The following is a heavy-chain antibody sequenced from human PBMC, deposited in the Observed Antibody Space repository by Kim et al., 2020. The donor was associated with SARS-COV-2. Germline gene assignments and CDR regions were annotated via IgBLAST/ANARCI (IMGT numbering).Heavy chain of an antibody. V-gene: IGHV1-46*01. Sequence: ASVKVSCKASGYTFTSYYMHWVRQAPGQGLEWMGIINPSGGSTSYAQKFQGRVTMTRDTSTSTVYMELSSLRSEDTAVYYCARDRQGYGSGSYNNWFDPWGQGTLVTVSS. J-gene: IGHJ5*02. D-gene: IGHD3-10*01. CDR2: INPSGGST. CDR1: GYTFTSYY. CDR3: ARDRQGYGSGSYNNWFDP.